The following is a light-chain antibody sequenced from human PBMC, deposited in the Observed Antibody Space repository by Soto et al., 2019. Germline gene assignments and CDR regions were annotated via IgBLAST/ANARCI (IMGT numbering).Light chain of an antibody. CDR3: ASWDDSLSSVV. Sequence: QSVLTQPPSASGTPGQTVTISCSGSTSNLGSNYIYWYQQLQGADPQLLISSNRQRHSGVPIRFSGSESGSAGSLVISGLRSEDEADYHYASWDDSLSSVVFGGGTKLTVL. CDR2: SNR. CDR1: TSNLGSNY. J-gene: IGLJ3*02. V-gene: IGLV1-47*01.